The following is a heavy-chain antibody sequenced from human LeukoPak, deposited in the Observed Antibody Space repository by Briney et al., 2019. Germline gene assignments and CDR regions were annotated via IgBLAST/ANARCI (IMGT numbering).Heavy chain of an antibody. V-gene: IGHV3-21*01. Sequence: GGSLRLSCAASGFTFSSYSMNWVRQAPGKGLEWVSSISSSSSYIYYADSVKGRFTISRDNAKNSLYLQMNSLSAEDTAVYYCARGQSSYVHGGYWGQGTLVTVSS. CDR2: ISSSSSYI. CDR1: GFTFSSYS. CDR3: ARGQSSYVHGGY. J-gene: IGHJ4*02. D-gene: IGHD5-18*01.